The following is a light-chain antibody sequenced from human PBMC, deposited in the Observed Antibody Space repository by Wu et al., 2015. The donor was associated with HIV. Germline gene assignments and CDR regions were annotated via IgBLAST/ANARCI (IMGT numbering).Light chain of an antibody. Sequence: EIVLTQSPATLSLSPGERATLSCRASQSVSTYLAWYQQKPGQAPRLLIYDASNRATGISARFSGSGSGTDFTLTINSLESEDFAVYYCQQRSNWPTSFGQGTKLEIK. CDR1: QSVSTY. J-gene: IGKJ2*03. CDR2: DAS. V-gene: IGKV3-11*01. CDR3: QQRSNWPTS.